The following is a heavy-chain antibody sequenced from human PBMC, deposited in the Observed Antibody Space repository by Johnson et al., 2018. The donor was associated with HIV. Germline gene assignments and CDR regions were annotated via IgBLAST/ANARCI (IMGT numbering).Heavy chain of an antibody. Sequence: VQLVESGGGVVQPGGSLRLSCAASGFTFADYGMHWVRQPPGKGLEWVAFIAHDESITHYADPVQGRFTMSSDNSKHTLYLHMKSLRPEDTSIYYCAKDDNLGVWYSDAFDVWGQGTVVTVSS. J-gene: IGHJ3*01. CDR1: GFTFADYG. CDR2: IAHDESIT. CDR3: AKDDNLGVWYSDAFDV. D-gene: IGHD2-15*01. V-gene: IGHV3-30*02.